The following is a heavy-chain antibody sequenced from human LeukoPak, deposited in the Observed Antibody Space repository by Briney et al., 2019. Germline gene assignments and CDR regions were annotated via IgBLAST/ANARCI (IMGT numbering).Heavy chain of an antibody. V-gene: IGHV1-2*06. D-gene: IGHD6-13*01. J-gene: IGHJ4*02. Sequence: ASVKVSCKXSGYTFTGCYMHWVRQAPGQGLEWMGRINPNSGGTNYAQKFQGRVTMTRDTSISTAYMELSRLRSDDTAVYYCARDLARIAAAGRDYWGQGTLVTVSS. CDR1: GYTFTGCY. CDR3: ARDLARIAAAGRDY. CDR2: INPNSGGT.